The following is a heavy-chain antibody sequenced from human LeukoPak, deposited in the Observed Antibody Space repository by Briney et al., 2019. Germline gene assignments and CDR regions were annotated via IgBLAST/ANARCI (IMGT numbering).Heavy chain of an antibody. V-gene: IGHV3-9*01. CDR2: ISWNSGSI. J-gene: IGHJ4*02. Sequence: GGSLRLSCAASGFTFDDYAMHWVRQAPGKGLEGVSGISWNSGSIGYADSVKGRFTISRDNAKSSLYLQMNSLRAEDTALYYCAKDRAAAPGYFDYWGQGTLVTVSS. CDR3: AKDRAAAPGYFDY. D-gene: IGHD6-13*01. CDR1: GFTFDDYA.